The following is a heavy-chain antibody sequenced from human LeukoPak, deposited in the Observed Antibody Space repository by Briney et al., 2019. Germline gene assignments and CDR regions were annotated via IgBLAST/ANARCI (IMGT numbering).Heavy chain of an antibody. V-gene: IGHV4-59*01. CDR2: IYYSGST. D-gene: IGHD1-26*01. CDR1: GGSFSGYY. CDR3: ARDRVGANWFDP. J-gene: IGHJ5*02. Sequence: SSETLSLTCAVYGGSFSGYYWSWIRQPPGKGLEWIGYIYYSGSTNYNPSLKSRVTISVDTSKNQFSLKLSSVTAADTAVYYCARDRVGANWFDPWGQGTLVTVSS.